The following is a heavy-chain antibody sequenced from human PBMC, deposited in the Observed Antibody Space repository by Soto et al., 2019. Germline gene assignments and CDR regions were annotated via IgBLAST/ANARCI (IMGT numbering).Heavy chain of an antibody. CDR3: ARRYCSRADCYSDS. V-gene: IGHV5-10-1*01. CDR1: GYTFFSFW. Sequence: PGESLKISCHGSGYTFFSFWIVWVRQVPGKGLEWVGRIDTGDSSAAYSPTFQGHVTISADRSTRRAYLHWRSLRASDTAIYFCARRYCSRADCYSDSWGQGSLVTVSS. J-gene: IGHJ4*02. D-gene: IGHD2-2*01. CDR2: IDTGDSSA.